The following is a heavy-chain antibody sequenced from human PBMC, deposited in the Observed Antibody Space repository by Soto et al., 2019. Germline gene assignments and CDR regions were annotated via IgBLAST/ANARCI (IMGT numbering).Heavy chain of an antibody. V-gene: IGHV4-61*01. Sequence: QVQLQESGPGLVKPSETLSLTCTVSGGSVSSGPYYWSWIRQPPGKGLEWIGYIYYSGITKYNSCLKSRITISADTSKYQFSLKVRPVTAADTAVYYCARDVDCSGGVCSSYWGQGTLVTVSS. CDR3: ARDVDCSGGVCSSY. CDR1: GGSVSSGPYY. J-gene: IGHJ4*02. CDR2: IYYSGIT. D-gene: IGHD2-15*01.